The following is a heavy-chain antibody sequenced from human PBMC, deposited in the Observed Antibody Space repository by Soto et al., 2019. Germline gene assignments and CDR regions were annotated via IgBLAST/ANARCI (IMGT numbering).Heavy chain of an antibody. CDR1: GDSVSTNSAT. CDR2: TYLRSKWYN. D-gene: IGHD2-15*01. Sequence: QIQLQQSGPGLVKPSQTLSLTCVISGDSVSTNSATWNWIRQSPSRGLEWLVRTYLRSKWYNEYAVSVKSRIATRPDTYKTLFSLQLSSVTPEETAVYFCARAAVAFDALDLWGQGTVVTVSS. CDR3: ARAAVAFDALDL. V-gene: IGHV6-1*01. J-gene: IGHJ3*01.